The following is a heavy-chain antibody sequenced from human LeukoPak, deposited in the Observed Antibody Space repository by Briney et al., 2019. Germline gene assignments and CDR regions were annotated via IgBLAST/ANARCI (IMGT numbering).Heavy chain of an antibody. Sequence: SQTLSLTCTVSGGSISSGSYYWSWIRQPAGKGLEWIGRIYTSGSTNYNPSLKSRVTISVDTSKNQFSLKLSSVTAADTAVYYCARIRMEDSNLGGKSYYFDYWGQGTLVTVSS. CDR2: IYTSGST. J-gene: IGHJ4*02. V-gene: IGHV4-61*02. CDR1: GGSISSGSYY. CDR3: ARIRMEDSNLGGKSYYFDY. D-gene: IGHD3-22*01.